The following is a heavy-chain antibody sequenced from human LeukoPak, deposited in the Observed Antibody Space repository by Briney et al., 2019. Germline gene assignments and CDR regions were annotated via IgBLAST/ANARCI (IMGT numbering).Heavy chain of an antibody. V-gene: IGHV3-48*01. CDR2: IGTGSSDI. J-gene: IGHJ6*03. Sequence: GGSLRLSCAGSGFTFSTSGMNWVRQAPGEGLELVSFIGTGSSDIYYADSVKGRFTISRDNSKNTLYLQMNSLRAEDTAVYYCARTGSYYYYYYMDVWGKGTTVTVPS. CDR1: GFTFSTSG. CDR3: ARTGSYYYYYYMDV. D-gene: IGHD1-26*01.